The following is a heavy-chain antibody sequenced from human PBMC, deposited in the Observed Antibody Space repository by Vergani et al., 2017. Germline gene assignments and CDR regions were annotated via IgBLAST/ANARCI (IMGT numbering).Heavy chain of an antibody. Sequence: QVQLVQSGAEVKKPGASVKVSCKASGYTFTSYYMHWVRQAPGQGLEWMGIINPSGGSTSYAQKFQGRVTMTRDTSTSTVYMELSSLRSEDTAVYYCARXLWFGETEDYYYYYGMDVWGQGTTVTVSS. V-gene: IGHV1-46*01. CDR1: GYTFTSYY. CDR3: ARXLWFGETEDYYYYYGMDV. J-gene: IGHJ6*02. CDR2: INPSGGST. D-gene: IGHD3-10*01.